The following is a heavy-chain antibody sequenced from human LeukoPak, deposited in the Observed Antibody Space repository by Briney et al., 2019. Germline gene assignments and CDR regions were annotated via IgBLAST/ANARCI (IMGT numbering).Heavy chain of an antibody. CDR1: GFTFSSYA. Sequence: QSGGSLRLSCAASGFTFSSYAMSWVRQVPGKGLEWVSVISGSGDNTYYADSVKGRFTISRDNSKNTLYLQMNSLRAEDTAVYYCAKDGTYYDFWSGYSYYYYGMDVWGQGTTVTVSS. CDR3: AKDGTYYDFWSGYSYYYYGMDV. D-gene: IGHD3-3*01. J-gene: IGHJ6*02. CDR2: ISGSGDNT. V-gene: IGHV3-23*01.